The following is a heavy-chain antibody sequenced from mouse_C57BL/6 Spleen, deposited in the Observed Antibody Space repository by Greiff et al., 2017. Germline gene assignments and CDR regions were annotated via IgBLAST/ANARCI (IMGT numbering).Heavy chain of an antibody. Sequence: QVQLQQSGAELVRPGTSVKVSCKASGYAFTNYLIEWVKQRPGQGLAWIGVINPGRGGTNYNEKFKGKATLTADKSSSTAYMQLSSLTSEDSAVYFCARSDDYGSSYDAMDYWGQGTSVTVSS. CDR3: ARSDDYGSSYDAMDY. J-gene: IGHJ4*01. V-gene: IGHV1-54*01. CDR2: INPGRGGT. D-gene: IGHD1-1*01. CDR1: GYAFTNYL.